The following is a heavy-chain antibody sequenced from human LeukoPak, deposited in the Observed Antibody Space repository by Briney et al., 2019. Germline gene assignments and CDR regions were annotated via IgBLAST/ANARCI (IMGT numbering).Heavy chain of an antibody. CDR2: ISAYNGNT. V-gene: IGHV1-18*01. CDR3: ARDLIASTIAARPGY. CDR1: GYTFTSYG. D-gene: IGHD6-6*01. J-gene: IGHJ4*02. Sequence: GASVKVSCKASGYTFTSYGISWVRQAPGQGLEWMGWISAYNGNTNYAQKLQGRVTMTTDTSTSTAYMELRSLRSDDTAVYYCARDLIASTIAARPGYWGQGTLVTVSS.